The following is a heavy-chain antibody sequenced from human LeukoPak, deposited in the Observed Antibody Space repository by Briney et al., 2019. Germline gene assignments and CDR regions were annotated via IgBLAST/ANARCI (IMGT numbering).Heavy chain of an antibody. J-gene: IGHJ5*02. CDR2: INHSGST. CDR1: GGSFSGYY. Sequence: SETLSLTCAVYGGSFSGYYWSWIRQPPGKGLEWIGEINHSGSTNYNPSLKSRVTISVDTSKNQFSLKLSSVTAAGTAVYYCARVRWYNWNFNWFDPWGQGTLVTVSS. D-gene: IGHD1-7*01. V-gene: IGHV4-34*01. CDR3: ARVRWYNWNFNWFDP.